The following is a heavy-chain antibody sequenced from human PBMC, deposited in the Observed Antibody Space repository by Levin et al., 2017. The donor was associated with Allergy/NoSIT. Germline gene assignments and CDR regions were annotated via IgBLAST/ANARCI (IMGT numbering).Heavy chain of an antibody. Sequence: GESLKISCAASGFTFNDYYVSWIRQAPGKGLEWVSYISASGSTIFYADSVKGRFTISRNNAKNSLYLQMNSLRAEDTAVYYCARNYGWYFDLWGRGTLVTVSS. CDR1: GFTFNDYY. CDR3: ARNYGWYFDL. CDR2: ISASGSTI. J-gene: IGHJ2*01. D-gene: IGHD3-16*01. V-gene: IGHV3-11*01.